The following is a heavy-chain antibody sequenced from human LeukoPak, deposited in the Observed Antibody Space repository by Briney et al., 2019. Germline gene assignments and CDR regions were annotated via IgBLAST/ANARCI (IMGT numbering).Heavy chain of an antibody. V-gene: IGHV1-69*05. CDR3: ARYSAAAGTDFDY. CDR2: IISIFGTA. J-gene: IGHJ4*02. D-gene: IGHD6-13*01. Sequence: SVKVSCKASGGTFSSYAISWVRQAPGQGLEWMGRIISIFGTANYAQKFQGRVTITTDESTSTAYMELSSLRSEDTAVYYCARYSAAAGTDFDYWGQGTLVTVSS. CDR1: GGTFSSYA.